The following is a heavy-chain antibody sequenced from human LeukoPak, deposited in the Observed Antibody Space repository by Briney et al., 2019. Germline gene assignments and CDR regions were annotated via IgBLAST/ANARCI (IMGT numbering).Heavy chain of an antibody. J-gene: IGHJ5*02. V-gene: IGHV4-4*07. CDR1: GGSIRSYY. CDR3: AREDYGDGNWFDP. D-gene: IGHD4-17*01. CDR2: IYSSGST. Sequence: SETLSLTCSVSGGSIRSYYWAWIRQPAGKGLEWNGRIYSSGSTNYNPSLKSRVIMSVDTSKNQFSLKLSSVTAADTAVYYCAREDYGDGNWFDPWGQGTLVTVSS.